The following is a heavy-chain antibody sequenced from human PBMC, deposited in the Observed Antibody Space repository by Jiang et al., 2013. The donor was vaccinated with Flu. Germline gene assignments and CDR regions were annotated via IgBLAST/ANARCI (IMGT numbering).Heavy chain of an antibody. CDR2: INPNSGGT. J-gene: IGHJ4*02. CDR3: ARTDYYDSSGYWDTIDY. D-gene: IGHD3-22*01. Sequence: GAEVKKPGASVKVSCKASGYTFTGYYMHWVRQAPGQGLEWMGWINPNSGGTNYAQKFQGRVTVTRDTSISTAYMELSRLRSDDTAVYYCARTDYYDSSGYWDTIDYWGQGTLVTVSS. V-gene: IGHV1-2*02. CDR1: GYTFTGYY.